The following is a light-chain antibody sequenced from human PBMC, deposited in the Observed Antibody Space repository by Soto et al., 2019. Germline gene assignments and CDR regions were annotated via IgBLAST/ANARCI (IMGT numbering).Light chain of an antibody. CDR1: SRDVGGYDY. Sequence: QSALTQPPSASGSPGQSVTISCTGTSRDVGGYDYVSWYQQHPGKAPKLIIYEVNKRPSGVPDRFSGSKSGSTASLTVSGLQPEDEADYHCSSYADTNNLLFGGGTKLTVL. V-gene: IGLV2-8*01. CDR2: EVN. CDR3: SSYADTNNLL. J-gene: IGLJ3*02.